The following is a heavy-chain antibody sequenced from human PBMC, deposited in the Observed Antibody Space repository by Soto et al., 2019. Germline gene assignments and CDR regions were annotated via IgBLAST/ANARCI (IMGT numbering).Heavy chain of an antibody. J-gene: IGHJ4*02. Sequence: ASVKVSCKASGYTFTSYYMHWVRQAPGQGLEWMGIINPSGGSTSYAQKFQGRVTMTRDTSTSTVYMELSSVGSEDTSGYYCARTPLGDSAGFDYFDYWGQGTLVTVSS. D-gene: IGHD2-21*02. CDR2: INPSGGST. CDR1: GYTFTSYY. CDR3: ARTPLGDSAGFDYFDY. V-gene: IGHV1-46*03.